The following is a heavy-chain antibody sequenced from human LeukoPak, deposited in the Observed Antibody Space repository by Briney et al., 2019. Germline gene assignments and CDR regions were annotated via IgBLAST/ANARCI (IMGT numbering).Heavy chain of an antibody. Sequence: PSETLSLTCAVYGGSFSGYYWSWIRQPPGKGLEWIGEINHSGSTNYNPSLKSRVTISVDTSKNQFSLKLSSVTAADTAVYYCAGYYDYVWGSYRDPVGDYWGQGTLVTVSS. D-gene: IGHD3-16*02. V-gene: IGHV4-34*01. J-gene: IGHJ4*02. CDR1: GGSFSGYY. CDR3: AGYYDYVWGSYRDPVGDY. CDR2: INHSGST.